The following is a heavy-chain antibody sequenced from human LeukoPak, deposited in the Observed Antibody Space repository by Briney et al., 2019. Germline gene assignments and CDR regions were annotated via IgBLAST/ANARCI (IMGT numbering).Heavy chain of an antibody. J-gene: IGHJ4*02. Sequence: GGSLRLSCAASGFTFSSYEMNWVRQAPGKGLEWVSYISSSGSTIYYADSVKGRFTISRDNAKNSLYLQMNSLRAEDTAVYYCASAGFTYYYDSSGYNPPGNWGQGTLVTASS. CDR1: GFTFSSYE. CDR3: ASAGFTYYYDSSGYNPPGN. D-gene: IGHD3-22*01. V-gene: IGHV3-48*03. CDR2: ISSSGSTI.